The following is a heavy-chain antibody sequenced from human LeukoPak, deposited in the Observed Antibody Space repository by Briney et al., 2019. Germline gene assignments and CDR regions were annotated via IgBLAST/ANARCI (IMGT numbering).Heavy chain of an antibody. D-gene: IGHD3-22*01. CDR2: IYSGGST. CDR3: AKEGAPPRGYDSSGYYYVNHFDY. J-gene: IGHJ4*02. V-gene: IGHV3-53*01. CDR1: GFTVSSNY. Sequence: QPGGSLRLSCAASGFTVSSNYMSWVRQAPGKGLEWVSVIYSGGSTYYADSVKGRFTISRDNSKNTLYLQMNSLRAEDTAVYYCAKEGAPPRGYDSSGYYYVNHFDYWGQGTLVTASS.